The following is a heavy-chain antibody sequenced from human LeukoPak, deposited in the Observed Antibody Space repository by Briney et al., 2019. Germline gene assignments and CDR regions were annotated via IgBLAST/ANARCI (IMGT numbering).Heavy chain of an antibody. J-gene: IGHJ3*02. CDR1: QFTFSMYW. CDR3: ARRMGTTRNDAFDI. V-gene: IGHV3-7*01. CDR2: INEDGSVQ. D-gene: IGHD4-11*01. Sequence: GGSLRLSCAASQFTFSMYWMTWVRQAPGKGLEWVANINEDGSVQHYEDSVKGRFSISRDNAKNSLYLQMSSLRADDTAVYYCARRMGTTRNDAFDIWGQGTMVTVSS.